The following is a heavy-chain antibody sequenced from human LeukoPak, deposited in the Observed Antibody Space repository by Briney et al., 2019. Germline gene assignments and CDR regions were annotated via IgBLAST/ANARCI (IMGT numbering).Heavy chain of an antibody. D-gene: IGHD3-10*01. J-gene: IGHJ4*02. CDR1: GGSISSGGYY. CDR2: IYYSGST. V-gene: IGHV4-31*03. Sequence: SETLSLTCTVSGGSISSGGYYWSWIRQHPGKGLEWIGYIYYSGSTYYNPSLKSRVTISVDTSKNQFSLKLSSVTAADTAVYYCARYGSGGGFDYWGQGTLVTVSS. CDR3: ARYGSGGGFDY.